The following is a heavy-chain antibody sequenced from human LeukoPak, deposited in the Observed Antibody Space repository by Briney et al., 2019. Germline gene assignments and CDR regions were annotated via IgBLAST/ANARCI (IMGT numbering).Heavy chain of an antibody. CDR3: ARAVVITPTIMVPEYYFDY. CDR2: IYYSGGT. V-gene: IGHV4-59*01. J-gene: IGHJ4*02. D-gene: IGHD3-22*01. CDR1: GGSISSYY. Sequence: KASETLSLTCTVSGGSISSYYWSWIRQPPGKGLEWIGYIYYSGGTNYNPSLKSRVTISVDTSKNQFSLKLSSVTAADTAVYYRARAVVITPTIMVPEYYFDYWGQGTLVTVSS.